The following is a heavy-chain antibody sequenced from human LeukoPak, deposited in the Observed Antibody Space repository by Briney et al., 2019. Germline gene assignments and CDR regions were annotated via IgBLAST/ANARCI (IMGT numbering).Heavy chain of an antibody. Sequence: SETLSLTCTVSGGSISSYYWSWIRQPAGKGLEWIGRIYTSGSTNYNPSLKSRVTMSVDTSKDQFSLKLSSVTAADTAVYYCARTTEDCSSTSCYRYWFDPWGQGTLVTVSS. CDR2: IYTSGST. CDR1: GGSISSYY. D-gene: IGHD2-2*01. J-gene: IGHJ5*02. V-gene: IGHV4-4*07. CDR3: ARTTEDCSSTSCYRYWFDP.